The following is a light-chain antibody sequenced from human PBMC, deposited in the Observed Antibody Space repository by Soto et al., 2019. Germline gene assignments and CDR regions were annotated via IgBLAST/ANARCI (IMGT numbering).Light chain of an antibody. CDR1: QSVSSN. Sequence: EIVMTQSPATLSVSPGERATLSCRASQSVSSNVAWYQQIPGQTPRLLIYGASTRATGIPARVSGSGSGTEFTITISSLQSEDFAVYYCHQYDDGAYTFGQGTKGAI. CDR2: GAS. CDR3: HQYDDGAYT. V-gene: IGKV3-15*01. J-gene: IGKJ2*01.